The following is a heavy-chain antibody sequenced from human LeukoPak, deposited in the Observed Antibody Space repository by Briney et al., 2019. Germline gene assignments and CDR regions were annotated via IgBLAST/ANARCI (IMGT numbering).Heavy chain of an antibody. CDR1: GFTFNSYW. D-gene: IGHD3-22*01. CDR2: INQDGSEK. J-gene: IGHJ3*02. CDR3: ARDHDGSGWASRGDAFDI. V-gene: IGHV3-7*01. Sequence: PGGSLRLSCAASGFTFNSYWMSWIRQAPGKGLEWVANINQDGSEKYYVDSVKGRFTISRDNAKNSLYLQMNSLRAEDTAVYYCARDHDGSGWASRGDAFDIWGQGTMVTVSS.